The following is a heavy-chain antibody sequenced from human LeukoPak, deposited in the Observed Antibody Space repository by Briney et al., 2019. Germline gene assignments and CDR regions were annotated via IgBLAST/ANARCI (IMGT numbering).Heavy chain of an antibody. CDR3: ARDRSQTVTNADSFDY. CDR2: ISSSSSYI. V-gene: IGHV3-21*01. J-gene: IGHJ4*02. D-gene: IGHD4-17*01. CDR1: GFTFSSYI. Sequence: GGSLRLSCAASGFTFSSYIMSWVRQAPGKGLERVSSISSSSSYISYADSMKGRFTISRDNAKNSLYLQMNSLRAEDTAVYYCARDRSQTVTNADSFDYWGQGTLVTVSS.